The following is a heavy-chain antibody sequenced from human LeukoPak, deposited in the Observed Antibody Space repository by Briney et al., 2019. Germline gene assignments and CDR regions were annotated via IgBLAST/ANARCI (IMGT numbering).Heavy chain of an antibody. V-gene: IGHV5-51*01. D-gene: IGHD1-26*01. Sequence: GESLKISCKGSGYSFTSYWIGWVRQMPGKGLEWMGIIYPGDSDTRYSPSFQGQVTISADKSISTAYLQWSSLKASDTAMYYCARLVYSGSYYGDGDYWGQGTLVTVSS. CDR3: ARLVYSGSYYGDGDY. CDR2: IYPGDSDT. J-gene: IGHJ4*02. CDR1: GYSFTSYW.